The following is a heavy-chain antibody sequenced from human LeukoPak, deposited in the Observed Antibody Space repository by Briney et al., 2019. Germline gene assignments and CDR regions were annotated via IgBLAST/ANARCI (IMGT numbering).Heavy chain of an antibody. J-gene: IGHJ6*02. D-gene: IGHD3-3*01. CDR3: ARVLGDFWSGLGTLMDV. Sequence: MTSETLSLTCAVYGGSFSGYYWSWIRQPPGKGLEWIGEINHSGSTNYNPSLKSRVTISVDTSKNQFSLKLSSVTAADTAVYYCARVLGDFWSGLGTLMDVWGQGTTVTVSS. CDR2: INHSGST. V-gene: IGHV4-34*01. CDR1: GGSFSGYY.